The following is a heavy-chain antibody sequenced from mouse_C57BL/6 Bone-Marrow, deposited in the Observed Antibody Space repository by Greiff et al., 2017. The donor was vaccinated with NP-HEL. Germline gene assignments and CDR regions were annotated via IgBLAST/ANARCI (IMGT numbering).Heavy chain of an antibody. Sequence: VQLQQSGAELVRPGTSVKVSCKASGYAFTNYLIEWVKQRPGQGLEWIGVINPGSGGTNYNEKFKGKATLPADKSSSTAYMQLSSLTSEDSAVYFCARSGDYDVGAYWGQGTLVTVSA. D-gene: IGHD2-4*01. CDR1: GYAFTNYL. CDR3: ARSGDYDVGAY. V-gene: IGHV1-54*01. J-gene: IGHJ3*01. CDR2: INPGSGGT.